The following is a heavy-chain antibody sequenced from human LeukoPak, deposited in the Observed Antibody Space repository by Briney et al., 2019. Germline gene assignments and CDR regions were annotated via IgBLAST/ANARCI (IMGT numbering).Heavy chain of an antibody. J-gene: IGHJ4*02. CDR2: INSDGSGT. D-gene: IGHD1-26*01. CDR3: ARDRGGSYSAIDY. CDR1: GFTFSNYW. V-gene: IGHV3-74*01. Sequence: GGSLRLSCAASGFTFSNYWMHWVRQAPGKGLVCVSRINSDGSGTSYADSVKGRFTISRDNAKNSLYLQMNSLRAEDTAVYYCARDRGGSYSAIDYWGQGTLVTVSS.